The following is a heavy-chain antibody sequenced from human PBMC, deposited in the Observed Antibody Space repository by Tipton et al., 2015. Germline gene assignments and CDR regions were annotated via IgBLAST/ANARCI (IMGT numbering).Heavy chain of an antibody. CDR1: GFTFSRND. Sequence: SLRLSCAASGFTFSRNDMHWVRQAPGKGLEWVAVISKDGSNRYYADSVKGRFTISRDNSKNTLYLQMNSLRAEDTAVYYCARDPAGSYYDSSGYSYVDFWGQGTLVTVSS. J-gene: IGHJ4*02. V-gene: IGHV3-30*03. CDR3: ARDPAGSYYDSSGYSYVDF. D-gene: IGHD3-22*01. CDR2: ISKDGSNR.